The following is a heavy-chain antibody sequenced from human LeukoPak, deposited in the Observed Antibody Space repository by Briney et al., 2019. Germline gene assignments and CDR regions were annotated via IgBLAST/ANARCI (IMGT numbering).Heavy chain of an antibody. CDR2: ISGSSSTI. CDR3: ARGSTYYDSSGQVPFDY. J-gene: IGHJ4*02. CDR1: GFTFSSYS. Sequence: GGSLRLSCAASGFTFSSYSMNWVRQAPGKGLEWGSCISGSSSTIYYADSVKGRFTISRDNGKNTLYLQMNSLRAEDTAVYYCARGSTYYDSSGQVPFDYWGQGTLVTVSS. D-gene: IGHD3-22*01. V-gene: IGHV3-48*01.